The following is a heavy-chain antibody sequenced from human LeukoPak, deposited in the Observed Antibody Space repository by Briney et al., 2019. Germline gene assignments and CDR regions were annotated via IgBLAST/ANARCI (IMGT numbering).Heavy chain of an antibody. V-gene: IGHV1-2*02. CDR2: INPNSGGT. Sequence: ASVKVSCKASGYTFTGYYMHWGRQGPGQGLGWMGLINPNSGGTNYAQKFQARVTMTRDTSISTAYMELSRLRSDDTAVYYCATDQTPSTIAVPGTVFDYWGQGTLVPVSS. J-gene: IGHJ4*02. CDR1: GYTFTGYY. D-gene: IGHD6-19*01. CDR3: ATDQTPSTIAVPGTVFDY.